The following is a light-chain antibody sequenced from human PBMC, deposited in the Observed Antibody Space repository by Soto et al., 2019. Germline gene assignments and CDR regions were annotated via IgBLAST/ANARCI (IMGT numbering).Light chain of an antibody. CDR1: QSIGSY. V-gene: IGKV1-39*01. J-gene: IGKJ4*01. CDR3: QQIYTIPLT. CDR2: GGS. Sequence: IQMTQSPASLSASVEDRVTITFRASQSIGSYLNWYQQKPGKAPHLLIHGGSILQSGVPQRFSGGGGGTDFTPTISSLQPDDVASYYCQQIYTIPLTLGVGTEAYIK.